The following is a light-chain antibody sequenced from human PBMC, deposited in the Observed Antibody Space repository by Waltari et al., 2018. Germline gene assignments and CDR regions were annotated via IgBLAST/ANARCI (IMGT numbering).Light chain of an antibody. CDR2: EVD. CDR3: SSYRGDYNWV. J-gene: IGLJ2*01. V-gene: IGLV2-8*01. Sequence: QSALTQPPSASGSPGQSVTISCTGTSRDVAGHNRVSWYQQYPGTAPKLIIYEVDKRPSGVPDRFSGSRSGNTASLTVSGLQADDESVYYCSSYRGDYNWVFGGGTKLTVL. CDR1: SRDVAGHNR.